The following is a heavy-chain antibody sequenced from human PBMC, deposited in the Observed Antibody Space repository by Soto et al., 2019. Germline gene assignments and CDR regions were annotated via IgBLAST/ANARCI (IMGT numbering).Heavy chain of an antibody. CDR2: ISSSGGNT. D-gene: IGHD3-10*01. Sequence: PGGSLRLSCAASEFTFSSYAMSWVRQAPGKGLEWVSAISSSGGNTYYAESVKGRFTISRDNSKNTLYLQMNSLRAEDTAVYYCAKPDIYYLGSYSPFDYWGQGTLVTVSS. J-gene: IGHJ4*02. CDR3: AKPDIYYLGSYSPFDY. V-gene: IGHV3-23*01. CDR1: EFTFSSYA.